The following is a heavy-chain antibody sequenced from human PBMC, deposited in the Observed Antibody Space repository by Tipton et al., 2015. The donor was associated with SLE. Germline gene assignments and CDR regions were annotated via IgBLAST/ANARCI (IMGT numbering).Heavy chain of an antibody. Sequence: QSGAEVKKPGASVKVSCKASGYTFSNYGVTWVRQAPGQGLEWMGWFSPYNGNTKYGQKFEGRVTLTTDTSTSTAYMELRSLRNDDTAVYYCARGTSVGASFDFWGQGTLVTVSS. J-gene: IGHJ4*02. CDR2: FSPYNGNT. CDR1: GYTFSNYG. CDR3: ARGTSVGASFDF. V-gene: IGHV1-18*01.